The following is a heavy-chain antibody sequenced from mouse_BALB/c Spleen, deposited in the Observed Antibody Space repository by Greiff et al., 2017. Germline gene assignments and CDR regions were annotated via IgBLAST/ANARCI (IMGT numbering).Heavy chain of an antibody. CDR3: ARGGVRQLGLPYAMDY. Sequence: EVMLVESGGGLVQPGGSLRLSCATSGFTFTDYYMSWVRQPPGKALEWLGFIRNKANGYTTEYSASVKGRFTISRDNSQSILYLQMNTLRAEDSATYYCARGGVRQLGLPYAMDYWGQGTSVTVSS. J-gene: IGHJ4*01. CDR1: GFTFTDYY. V-gene: IGHV7-3*02. CDR2: IRNKANGYTT. D-gene: IGHD3-1*01.